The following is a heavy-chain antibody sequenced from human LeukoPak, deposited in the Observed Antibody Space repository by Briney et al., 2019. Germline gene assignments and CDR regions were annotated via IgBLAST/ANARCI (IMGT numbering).Heavy chain of an antibody. CDR1: GGTFSSYA. J-gene: IGHJ4*02. D-gene: IGHD2-15*01. V-gene: IGHV1-69*05. Sequence: VATVKASCKASGGTFSSYAISWVRQAPGQGLEWMGGIIPIFGTANYAQKFQGRVTITTDESTSTAYMELSSLRSEDTAVYYCAGQDCSGGSCYGGSIDYWGQGTLVTVSS. CDR2: IIPIFGTA. CDR3: AGQDCSGGSCYGGSIDY.